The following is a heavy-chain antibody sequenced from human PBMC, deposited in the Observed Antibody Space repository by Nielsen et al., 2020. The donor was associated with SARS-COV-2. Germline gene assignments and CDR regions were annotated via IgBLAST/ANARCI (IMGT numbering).Heavy chain of an antibody. CDR3: ARDRGYDILTGYSDYYGMDV. Sequence: ASVKVSCKASGYTFTSYAMHWVRQAPGQRLEWMGWINAGNGNTKYSQKFQGRVTITRDTSASTAYMELSSLRSEDTAVYYCARDRGYDILTGYSDYYGMDVWGQGTTVTVSS. D-gene: IGHD3-9*01. J-gene: IGHJ6*02. V-gene: IGHV1-3*01. CDR2: INAGNGNT. CDR1: GYTFTSYA.